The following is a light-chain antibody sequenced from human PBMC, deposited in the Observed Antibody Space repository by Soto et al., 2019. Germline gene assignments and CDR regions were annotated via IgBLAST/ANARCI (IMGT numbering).Light chain of an antibody. Sequence: SYELTQPPSVSVSPGQTARITCSGDALPKQYAYWYQQKPGQAPVLVIYKDSERPSGIPERFSGSKSGTSASLAISGLRSDDEADYYCAAWDDSLRGVVFGGGTKVTVL. J-gene: IGLJ2*01. CDR2: KDS. CDR3: AAWDDSLRGVV. CDR1: ALPKQY. V-gene: IGLV3-25*02.